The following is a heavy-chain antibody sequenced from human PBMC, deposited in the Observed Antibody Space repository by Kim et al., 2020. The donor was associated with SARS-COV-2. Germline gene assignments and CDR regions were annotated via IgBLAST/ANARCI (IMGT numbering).Heavy chain of an antibody. V-gene: IGHV1-58*01. CDR3: AADLRGIAAPGLPYYYYGMDV. J-gene: IGHJ6*02. CDR1: GFTFTSSA. D-gene: IGHD6-13*01. CDR2: IVVGSGNT. Sequence: SVKVSCKASGFTFTSSAVQWVRQARGQRLEWIGWIVVGSGNTNYAQKFQERVTITRDMSTSTAYMELSSLRSEDTAVYYCAADLRGIAAPGLPYYYYGMDVWGQGNTVTVSS.